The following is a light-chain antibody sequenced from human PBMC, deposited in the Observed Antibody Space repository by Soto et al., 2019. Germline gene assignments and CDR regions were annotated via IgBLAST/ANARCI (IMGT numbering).Light chain of an antibody. V-gene: IGKV3-20*01. CDR3: QQYGSSPPSVT. Sequence: EVVITQSRSTVSVSPRERATWSCRAIQSVNTNLAWYQLKPGQAPRLLVYGASIRATGIPARFSGSGSGTDFSLTISRLEPEDFAVYYCQQYGSSPPSVTFGQGTRLEIK. CDR1: QSVNTN. CDR2: GAS. J-gene: IGKJ5*01.